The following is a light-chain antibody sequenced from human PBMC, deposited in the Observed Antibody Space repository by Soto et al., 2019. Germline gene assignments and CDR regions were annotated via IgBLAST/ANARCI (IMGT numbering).Light chain of an antibody. CDR1: QSVAGS. Sequence: EFMLKQSPATLALSPGERAILSRRASQSVAGSLAWYQQKPGQAPRLLIYDISTRAAAIPARFSGSGSGTDFTLTVSSLEPEDFALYYCQQRSNRITFGQGTRLEI. CDR3: QQRSNRIT. CDR2: DIS. V-gene: IGKV3-11*01. J-gene: IGKJ5*01.